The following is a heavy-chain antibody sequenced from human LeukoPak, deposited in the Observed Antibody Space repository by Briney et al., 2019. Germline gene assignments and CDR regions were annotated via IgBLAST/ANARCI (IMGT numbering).Heavy chain of an antibody. CDR3: ARDSRGTTFDY. Sequence: GGSLRLSCEVSGFSFSTYWMSWVRQAPGKGLEWVGQTNEHEAEKYYGDAVRGRFTIYRDNAKNSLYLQMNSLRPEDTAVYYCARDSRGTTFDYWGQGTLVTVSS. CDR2: TNEHEAEK. CDR1: GFSFSTYW. V-gene: IGHV3-7*01. J-gene: IGHJ4*02. D-gene: IGHD3-16*01.